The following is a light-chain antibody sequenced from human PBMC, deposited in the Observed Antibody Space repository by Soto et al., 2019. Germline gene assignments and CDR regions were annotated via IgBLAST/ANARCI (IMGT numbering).Light chain of an antibody. V-gene: IGLV1-40*01. CDR1: SSNIGAGFD. Sequence: QSALTQPHSVPGSPGQRLTISCAGTSSNIGAGFDVHWYQQLPGTAPKLLIYANDDRPSGVPDRFSGSTSGTSASLAITGLQAEDAADYYCQSYDNSLLAYVFGGGTKVTVL. CDR3: QSYDNSLLAYV. J-gene: IGLJ2*01. CDR2: AND.